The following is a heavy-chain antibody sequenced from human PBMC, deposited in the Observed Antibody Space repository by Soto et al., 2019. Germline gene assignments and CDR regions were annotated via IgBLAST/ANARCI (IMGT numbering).Heavy chain of an antibody. CDR2: ISAYNGNT. D-gene: IGHD3-9*01. Sequence: ASVKVSCKASGYTFTSYGISWVRQAPGQGLEWMGWISAYNGNTNYAQKLQGRVTMTTDTSTSTAYMELRSLRSDDTAVYYCARDDYDILTGTLYGMDVWGQGTTVTVSS. V-gene: IGHV1-18*01. CDR3: ARDDYDILTGTLYGMDV. J-gene: IGHJ6*02. CDR1: GYTFTSYG.